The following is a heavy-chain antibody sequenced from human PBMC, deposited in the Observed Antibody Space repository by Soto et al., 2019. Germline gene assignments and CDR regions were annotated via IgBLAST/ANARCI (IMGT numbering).Heavy chain of an antibody. CDR1: GGSISSSSYY. CDR3: TPTKVLRYFDWLPSYGMDV. D-gene: IGHD3-9*01. CDR2: IYYSGST. J-gene: IGHJ6*02. V-gene: IGHV4-39*03. Sequence: SETLSLTCTVSGGSISSSSYYWGWIRQPPGKGLEWIGSIYYSGSTYYNPSLKSRVTISVDTSKNQFSLKLSSVTAADTAVYYCTPTKVLRYFDWLPSYGMDVWGQGTTVTVSS.